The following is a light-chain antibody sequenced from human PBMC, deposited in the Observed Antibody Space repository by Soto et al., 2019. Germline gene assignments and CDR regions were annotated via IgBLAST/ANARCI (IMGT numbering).Light chain of an antibody. CDR2: KAS. J-gene: IGKJ4*01. Sequence: DIQMTQSPSTLSASVGDTVTITCRASQSINSWLAWYQQKPGKAPKALIYKASTLESGVPSRFSGSGSGTDFTLTISRLEPEDFAVYYCQQYGRAFGGGTKVDIK. V-gene: IGKV1-5*03. CDR1: QSINSW. CDR3: QQYGRA.